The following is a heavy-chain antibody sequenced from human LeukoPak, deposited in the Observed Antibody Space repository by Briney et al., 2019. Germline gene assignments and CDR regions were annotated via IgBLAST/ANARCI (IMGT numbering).Heavy chain of an antibody. D-gene: IGHD7-27*01. J-gene: IGHJ6*02. V-gene: IGHV1-2*02. CDR2: INPNSGGT. CDR1: GYTFTGYY. CDR3: ASSGQLGMPGYYYYGMDV. Sequence: ASVKVSCKASGYTFTGYYMRWVRQAPGQGLEWMGWINPNSGGTNYAQKFQGRVTMTRDTSISTAYMELSRLRSDDTAVYYCASSGQLGMPGYYYYGMDVWGQGTTVTVPS.